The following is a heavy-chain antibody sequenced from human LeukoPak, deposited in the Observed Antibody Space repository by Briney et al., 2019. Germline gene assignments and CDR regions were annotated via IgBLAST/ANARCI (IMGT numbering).Heavy chain of an antibody. Sequence: GGSLRLSCAASGFTFSNYWMSWVRQAPGKGLEWVAFIRYDGNNKYYADSVKGRFTISRDNSKNTLYLQMNSLRAEDTAVYFCARDLFVTKYYFDYWGRGTLVTVSS. J-gene: IGHJ4*02. CDR2: IRYDGNNK. V-gene: IGHV3-30*02. CDR1: GFTFSNYW. D-gene: IGHD1-14*01. CDR3: ARDLFVTKYYFDY.